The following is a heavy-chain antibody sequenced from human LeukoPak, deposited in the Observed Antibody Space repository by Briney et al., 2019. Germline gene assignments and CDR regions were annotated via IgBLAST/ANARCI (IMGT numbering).Heavy chain of an antibody. D-gene: IGHD6-19*01. J-gene: IGHJ3*01. CDR1: GDSINSNNYY. Sequence: SQTLSLTCTVSGDSINSNNYYWSWIRQPPGKGLEWIGYIYYSGSTNYNPSLKSRVTISVDTSKNQFSLKLSAVTAADTAMYYCAREDAVSSDDAFDLWGQGTMVTVS. CDR2: IYYSGST. CDR3: AREDAVSSDDAFDL. V-gene: IGHV4-61*01.